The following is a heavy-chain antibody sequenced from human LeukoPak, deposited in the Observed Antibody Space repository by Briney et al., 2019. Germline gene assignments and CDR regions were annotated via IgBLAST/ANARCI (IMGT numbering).Heavy chain of an antibody. Sequence: PGRSLRLSCAASGFTFSSYAMHWVRQAPGKGLEWVAVISYDGSNKYYADSVKGRFTISRDNSKNTLYLQMNSLRAEDTAVYYCAKDMAQQLALDYWGQGTLVTVSS. CDR1: GFTFSSYA. CDR2: ISYDGSNK. J-gene: IGHJ4*02. D-gene: IGHD6-13*01. CDR3: AKDMAQQLALDY. V-gene: IGHV3-30-3*01.